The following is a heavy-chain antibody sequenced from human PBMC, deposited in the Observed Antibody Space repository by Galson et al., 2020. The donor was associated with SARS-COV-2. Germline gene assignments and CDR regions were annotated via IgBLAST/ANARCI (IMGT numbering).Heavy chain of an antibody. CDR3: ARFNRICTTTSCYAGSGFDP. D-gene: IGHD2-2*01. CDR2: IYPGDSDT. CDR1: GYSFIIYW. J-gene: IGHJ5*02. V-gene: IGHV5-51*01. Sequence: HGESLKISCKGSGYSFIIYWIGWVRQMPGKGLEWMGIIYPGDSDTRYSPSFQGRVTISADKSISTAYLQWSSLKASDTAMYYCARFNRICTTTSCYAGSGFDPWGQGTLVTVSS.